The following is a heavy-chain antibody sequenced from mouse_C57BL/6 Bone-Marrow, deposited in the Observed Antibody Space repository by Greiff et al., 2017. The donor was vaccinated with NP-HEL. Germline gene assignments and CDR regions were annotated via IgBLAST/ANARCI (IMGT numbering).Heavy chain of an antibody. V-gene: IGHV14-4*01. Sequence: VQLQQSGAELVRPGASVKLSCTASGFNIKDDYMHWVKQRPEQGLEWIGWIDPENGDTEYASKFQGKATITADTSSNTAYLQLSSLTSEDTAVYYCATTNTTGVDVWGTGTTVTVSS. CDR2: IDPENGDT. CDR1: GFNIKDDY. CDR3: ATTNTTGVDV. J-gene: IGHJ1*03. D-gene: IGHD1-1*01.